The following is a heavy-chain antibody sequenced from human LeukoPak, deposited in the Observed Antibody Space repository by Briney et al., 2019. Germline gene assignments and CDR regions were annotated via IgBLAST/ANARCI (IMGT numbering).Heavy chain of an antibody. V-gene: IGHV1-69*05. CDR3: GRKAGDCGGGSCYSIDY. CDR2: IIPVFGTA. J-gene: IGHJ4*02. D-gene: IGHD2-15*01. CDR1: GYTFTGYY. Sequence: ASVKVSCKASGYTFTGYYMHWGRKAPGQGLEWMGGIIPVFGTANYAQKFQGRVTITTDESTSTAYMEVSSLRSEDTAVYYCGRKAGDCGGGSCYSIDYWGQGTLVTVSS.